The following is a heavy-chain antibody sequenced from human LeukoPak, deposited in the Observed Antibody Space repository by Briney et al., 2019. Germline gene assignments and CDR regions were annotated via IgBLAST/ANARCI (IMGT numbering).Heavy chain of an antibody. Sequence: PSETLSLTCTVSGGSISSYYWSWIRQPPGKGLEWIGYIYDSGSTNYNPSLNSRVTISVDTAKNQFSLKLSSVTAADTAVYYCARKIYLGGRDVWGKGATVTVSS. D-gene: IGHD7-27*01. J-gene: IGHJ6*04. CDR1: GGSISSYY. V-gene: IGHV4-59*08. CDR3: ARKIYLGGRDV. CDR2: IYDSGST.